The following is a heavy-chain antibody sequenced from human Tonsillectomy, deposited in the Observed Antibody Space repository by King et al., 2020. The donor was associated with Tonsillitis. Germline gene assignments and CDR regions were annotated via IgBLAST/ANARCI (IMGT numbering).Heavy chain of an antibody. J-gene: IGHJ3*02. V-gene: IGHV1-69*01. D-gene: IGHD5-24*01. CDR2: IIPMFGTT. CDR3: AACRDGYNYAFDI. Sequence: VQRVESGAEVKKPGSSVKVSCKAVGGSISSYAISWVRQAPGQGLEWMGGIIPMFGTTKYTQEFQGRVTISADESTNTAYMELSSLRSEDTAVYYCAACRDGYNYAFDIWGQGTMV. CDR1: GGSISSYA.